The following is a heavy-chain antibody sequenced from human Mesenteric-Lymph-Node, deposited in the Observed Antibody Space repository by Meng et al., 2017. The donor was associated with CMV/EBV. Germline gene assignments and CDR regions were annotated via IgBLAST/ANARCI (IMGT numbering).Heavy chain of an antibody. CDR1: TFSDAW. Sequence: TFSDAWMSWVRQAPGKGLEWVGRIKSRTDGGTTDYAAPVKGRFTISRDDSKDTLYLQMNSLKTEDTAVYYCTTLASGYCSSTSCCRHWGQGSLVTVSS. J-gene: IGHJ4*02. D-gene: IGHD2-2*01. V-gene: IGHV3-15*01. CDR2: IKSRTDGGTT. CDR3: TTLASGYCSSTSCCRH.